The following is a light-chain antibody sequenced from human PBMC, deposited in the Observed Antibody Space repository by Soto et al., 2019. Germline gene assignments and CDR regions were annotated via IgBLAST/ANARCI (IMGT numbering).Light chain of an antibody. CDR1: QSINKW. CDR3: QQYSNYQET. V-gene: IGKV1-5*01. Sequence: DIQMTQSPSTLSASVGYRVTITCRASQSINKWLAGYQQKPGKAPKLLIYDASTLECGVPSRFSGRGSGTEFTLTITSLQPDDFATYYCQQYSNYQETFGQGTKVEVK. CDR2: DAS. J-gene: IGKJ1*01.